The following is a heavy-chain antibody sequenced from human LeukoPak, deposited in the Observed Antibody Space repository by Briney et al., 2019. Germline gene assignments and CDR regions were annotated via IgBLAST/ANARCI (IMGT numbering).Heavy chain of an antibody. CDR3: ARVFRPSLTVFIIRGAFDI. D-gene: IGHD3-3*01. CDR2: ISYDGSNK. CDR1: GFTFSSYA. Sequence: GRSLRLSCAASGFTFSSYAMHWVRQAPGKGLEWVAVISYDGSNKYYADSVKGRFTISRDNSKNTLYLQMNSLRVEDTAVYYCARVFRPSLTVFIIRGAFDIWGQGTM. V-gene: IGHV3-30-3*01. J-gene: IGHJ3*02.